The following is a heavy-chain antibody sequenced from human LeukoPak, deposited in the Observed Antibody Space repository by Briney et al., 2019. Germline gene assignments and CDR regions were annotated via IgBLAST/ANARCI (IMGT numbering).Heavy chain of an antibody. Sequence: PGGSLRLSCAASGFTITTYWMAWVRQSPGKGLEWVANIKQDGSEKYYMDSVKGRFTISRDNAKNSLYLEMSSLRVEDTAIYYCAEVAAAVPDLWGQGTLVTVSS. J-gene: IGHJ4*02. CDR1: GFTITTYW. D-gene: IGHD6-13*01. CDR2: IKQDGSEK. CDR3: AEVAAAVPDL. V-gene: IGHV3-7*01.